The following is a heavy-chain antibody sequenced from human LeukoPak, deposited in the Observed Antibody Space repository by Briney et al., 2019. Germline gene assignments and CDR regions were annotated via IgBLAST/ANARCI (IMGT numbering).Heavy chain of an antibody. V-gene: IGHV4-59*12. D-gene: IGHD2-15*01. CDR1: GGSIRSYY. CDR3: AGVVVSAFDI. CDR2: IYHSGST. Sequence: SETLSLTCTVSGGSIRSYYWSWIRRPPGKGLEWIGYIYHSGSTYYNPSLKSRVTISVDRSKNQFSLKLSSVTAADTAVYYCAGVVVSAFDIWGQGTMVTVSS. J-gene: IGHJ3*02.